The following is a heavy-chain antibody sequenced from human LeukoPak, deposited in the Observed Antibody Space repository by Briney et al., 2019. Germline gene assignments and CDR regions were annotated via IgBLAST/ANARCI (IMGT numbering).Heavy chain of an antibody. CDR2: FNSDGRST. CDR1: GFTFSTYW. J-gene: IGHJ4*02. D-gene: IGHD1-14*01. CDR3: ARGRYYLDS. V-gene: IGHV3-74*01. Sequence: GGSLRLSCAASGFTFSTYWMHWVRQAPGKGLVWVSRFNSDGRSTYYADSVKGRFTISRDNAKNTLYLHMNSLRAEDTAVYYCARGRYYLDSWGQGTLVTVSS.